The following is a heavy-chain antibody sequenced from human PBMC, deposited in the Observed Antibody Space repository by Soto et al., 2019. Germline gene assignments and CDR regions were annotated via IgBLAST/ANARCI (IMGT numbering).Heavy chain of an antibody. V-gene: IGHV4-61*08. Sequence: QVQLQESGPGLVKRSETLSLTCTVSGGSVRSGDHYWSWIRQPPGKGLEWIGYIYYSGSSNYNPSLKSRVTISVDTSKNHFSLKLSSVTAADTAIYYCARVERWSIYFDLWGQGTQVTGSS. J-gene: IGHJ4*02. D-gene: IGHD2-15*01. CDR3: ARVERWSIYFDL. CDR1: GGSVRSGDHY. CDR2: IYYSGSS.